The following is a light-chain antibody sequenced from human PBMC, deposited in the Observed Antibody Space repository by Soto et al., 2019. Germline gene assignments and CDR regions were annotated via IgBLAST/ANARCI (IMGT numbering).Light chain of an antibody. V-gene: IGLV7-46*01. CDR2: DTS. J-gene: IGLJ1*01. CDR3: LLSYSDEKV. Sequence: QAVVTQEPSLTVSPGGTVTLTCGSSTGAVTSGHYPYWFQQKLGQAPRTLIYDTSNKYSWTPARFSGSLLGGKAALTLSGAQPEDEADYYCLLSYSDEKVFGTGTKVTVL. CDR1: TGAVTSGHY.